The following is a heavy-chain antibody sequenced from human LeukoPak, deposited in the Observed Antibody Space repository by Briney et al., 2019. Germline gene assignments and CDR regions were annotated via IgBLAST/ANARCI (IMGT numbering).Heavy chain of an antibody. J-gene: IGHJ4*02. CDR2: ISASGDRT. D-gene: IGHD3-9*01. V-gene: IGHV3-23*01. Sequence: PGGSLRLSCAASGFTFSSYSMNWVRQAPGKGLEWVSTISASGDRTWYADSVKGRFTISRDNSKNTLFLQMNSLRAEDTAVYYCAKELRYFDWLPGGYFDYWGQGTLVTVSS. CDR3: AKELRYFDWLPGGYFDY. CDR1: GFTFSSYS.